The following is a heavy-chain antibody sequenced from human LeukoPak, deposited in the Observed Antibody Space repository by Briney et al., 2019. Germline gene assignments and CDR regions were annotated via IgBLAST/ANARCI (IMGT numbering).Heavy chain of an antibody. CDR1: GGSISSSSYY. CDR3: ARGYSSSWYSV. J-gene: IGHJ6*04. V-gene: IGHV4-39*01. D-gene: IGHD6-13*01. CDR2: NYYSGST. Sequence: SETLSLTCTVSGGSISSSSYYWGWIRQPPGKGLEWIGSNYYSGSTYYNPSLKSRVTISVDTSKNQFSLKLSSVTAADTAVYYCARGYSSSWYSVWGKGTTVTVSS.